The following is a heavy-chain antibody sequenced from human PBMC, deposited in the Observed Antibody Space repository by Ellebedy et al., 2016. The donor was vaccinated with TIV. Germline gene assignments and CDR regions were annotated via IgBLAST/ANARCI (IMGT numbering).Heavy chain of an antibody. D-gene: IGHD4-17*01. J-gene: IGHJ4*02. Sequence: AASVKVSCKASGGTFNNDIINWVRQAPGQGLEWMGRINPILGTANYAQKFQGRVTMTADKSTSTDYMELTSLRSEDTAVYYCAADYGDYIIEDWGQGTLITVSS. CDR3: AADYGDYIIED. CDR1: GGTFNNDI. CDR2: INPILGTA. V-gene: IGHV1-69*08.